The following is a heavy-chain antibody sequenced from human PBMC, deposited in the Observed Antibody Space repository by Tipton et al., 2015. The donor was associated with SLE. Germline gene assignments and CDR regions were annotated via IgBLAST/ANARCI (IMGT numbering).Heavy chain of an antibody. CDR3: ARASRIAAVDY. V-gene: IGHV4-59*12. J-gene: IGHJ4*02. D-gene: IGHD6-13*01. CDR1: GGSISSYY. Sequence: TLSLTCTVSGGSISSYYWSWIGQPPGKGLEWIGYIYYSGSTNYNPSLKSRVTISVDTSKNQFSLKLSSVTAADTAVYYCARASRIAAVDYWGQGTLVTVSS. CDR2: IYYSGST.